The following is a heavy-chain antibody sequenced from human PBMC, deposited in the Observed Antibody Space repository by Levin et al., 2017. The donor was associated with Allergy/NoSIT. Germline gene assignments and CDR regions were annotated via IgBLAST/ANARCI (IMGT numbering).Heavy chain of an antibody. CDR3: ARGRGDVLTGYYNVRYFDL. CDR2: IIHTGST. CDR1: GGSFSGYF. V-gene: IGHV4-34*01. J-gene: IGHJ2*01. Sequence: PGGSLRLSCAVYGGSFSGYFWSWIRQPPGKGLEWIGEIIHTGSTNYNPSLKSRVTISVDSSKNHFSLKLNSVTAADTAVYYCARGRGDVLTGYYNVRYFDLWGRGTLVTVSS. D-gene: IGHD3-9*01.